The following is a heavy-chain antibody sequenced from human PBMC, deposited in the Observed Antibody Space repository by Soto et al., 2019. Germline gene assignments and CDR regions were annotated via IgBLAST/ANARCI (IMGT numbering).Heavy chain of an antibody. CDR2: LYPGPGT. CDR3: ESLCGGDCSNAFTM. J-gene: IGHJ3*02. Sequence: EEQLVESGGGLVQPGGSLRLSCAVSGFTVNANFMNWVRQAPGKEPQCVAVLYPGPGTYYVDSVKGSFTISRDDATITQFLQLINSRAEDTAVYYCESLCGGDCSNAFTMWGQGTMVTVSS. CDR1: GFTVNANF. D-gene: IGHD2-21*01. V-gene: IGHV3-66*01.